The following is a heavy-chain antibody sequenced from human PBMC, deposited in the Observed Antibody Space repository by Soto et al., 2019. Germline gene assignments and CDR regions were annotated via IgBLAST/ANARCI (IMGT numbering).Heavy chain of an antibody. J-gene: IGHJ4*02. CDR2: ISSSGNTR. D-gene: IGHD3-3*02. Sequence: PGGSLRLSCAVSGFIFSDYEMNWVRQAPGKGLEWISYISSSGNTRYYADSVKGRFTISRDNAKNSVYLQMNSLRAEDTAVYYCARSPFLECNWAQGTLVTVSS. CDR3: ARSPFLECN. V-gene: IGHV3-48*03. CDR1: GFIFSDYE.